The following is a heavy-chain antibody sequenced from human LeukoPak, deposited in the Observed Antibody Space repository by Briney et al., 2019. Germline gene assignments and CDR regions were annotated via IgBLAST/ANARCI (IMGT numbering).Heavy chain of an antibody. V-gene: IGHV3-49*04. CDR3: IRVSMIVVVTPYYFDY. CDR1: GFIFCDYA. D-gene: IGHD3-22*01. CDR2: IRSRAYGGTT. Sequence: AGGSLRLSCTASGFIFCDYAMSWVRQAPGKGLEWVGFIRSRAYGGTTEYAASVQGRFTISREDSKNIAYLQMNSLKTEDTAVYYCIRVSMIVVVTPYYFDYWGQGTLVTVSS. J-gene: IGHJ4*02.